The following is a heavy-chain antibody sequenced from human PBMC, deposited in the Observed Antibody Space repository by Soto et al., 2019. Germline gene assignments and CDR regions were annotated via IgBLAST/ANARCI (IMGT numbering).Heavy chain of an antibody. D-gene: IGHD2-8*01. Sequence: GASVKVSCKASGYTFTSYYIHWVRQAPGQGLEWMGIINPSGGSTSYAQKFQGRVTMTRDTSTSTVYMELSSLRSEDTAVYYCARDPLMAGNGAYFDYWGQGTPVTVSS. CDR1: GYTFTSYY. CDR2: INPSGGST. J-gene: IGHJ4*02. V-gene: IGHV1-46*01. CDR3: ARDPLMAGNGAYFDY.